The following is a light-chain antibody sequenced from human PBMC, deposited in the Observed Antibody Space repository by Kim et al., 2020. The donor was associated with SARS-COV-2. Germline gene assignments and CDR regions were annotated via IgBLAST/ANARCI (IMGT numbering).Light chain of an antibody. J-gene: IGKJ3*01. CDR3: QQSYITPFT. Sequence: DIQMTQSPSSLSASVGDRVTITCRTTQSISSHLNWYQQKPGRAPKLLISAASTLQGGVPSRFSGSGSETDFTLTISSLQPEDFATYFCQQSYITPFTFGPRTKGGYQT. CDR1: QSISSH. CDR2: AAS. V-gene: IGKV1-39*01.